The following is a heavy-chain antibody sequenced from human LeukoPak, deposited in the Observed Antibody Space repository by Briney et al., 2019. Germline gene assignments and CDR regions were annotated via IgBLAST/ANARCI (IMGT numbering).Heavy chain of an antibody. CDR2: INPNGGGT. J-gene: IGHJ5*02. V-gene: IGHV1-2*02. D-gene: IGHD2-2*01. CDR3: AREYQLLCDWFDP. Sequence: EASVKVSCKASGYTFTGYYMHWVRQAPGQGLEWMGWINPNGGGTNYAQKFQGRVTMTRDTSISTAYMELSRLRSDDTAVYYCAREYQLLCDWFDPWGQGTLVTVSS. CDR1: GYTFTGYY.